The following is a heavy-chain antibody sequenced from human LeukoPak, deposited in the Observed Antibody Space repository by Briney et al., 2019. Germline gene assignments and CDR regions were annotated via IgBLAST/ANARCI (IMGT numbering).Heavy chain of an antibody. CDR2: INPNSGGT. CDR1: GYTFTGYY. D-gene: IGHD3-3*01. V-gene: IGHV1-2*06. Sequence: ASVKVSCMASGYTFTGYYLHWVRQAPGQGPEWMGRINPNSGGTNYAQKFQGRVTMTRDTSINTAYMELSRLRSDDTAVYYCARETKLEWLLIFDYWGQGTLVTVSS. J-gene: IGHJ4*02. CDR3: ARETKLEWLLIFDY.